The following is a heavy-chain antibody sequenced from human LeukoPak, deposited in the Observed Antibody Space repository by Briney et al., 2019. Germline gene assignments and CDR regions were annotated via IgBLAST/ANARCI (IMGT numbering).Heavy chain of an antibody. D-gene: IGHD3-10*01. J-gene: IGHJ4*02. CDR1: GYTFTSYD. CDR2: MNPSSGNT. Sequence: ASVKVSCKASGYTFTSYDINWVRQATGQGLEWMGWMNPSSGNTGYAQKFQGRVTMTRNTSISTAYMELSSLRSEDTAVYYCARGFRITMVRGVINPPGCWGQGTLVTVSS. CDR3: ARGFRITMVRGVINPPGC. V-gene: IGHV1-8*01.